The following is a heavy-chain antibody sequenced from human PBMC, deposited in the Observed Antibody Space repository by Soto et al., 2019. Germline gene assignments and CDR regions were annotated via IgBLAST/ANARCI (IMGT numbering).Heavy chain of an antibody. D-gene: IGHD2-15*01. V-gene: IGHV3-7*03. Sequence: EVQVVESGGGLVQPGGSLRVSCVASGFTFRSYWMSWVRQAPGKGLEWVANIRRDGSEKYYVDSVKGRFTISRDNAKYSLYLQMSSLRAEDTAGDCCAREDGARVANTGFDSWGQGALVTVSS. J-gene: IGHJ5*01. CDR1: GFTFRSYW. CDR3: AREDGARVANTGFDS. CDR2: IRRDGSEK.